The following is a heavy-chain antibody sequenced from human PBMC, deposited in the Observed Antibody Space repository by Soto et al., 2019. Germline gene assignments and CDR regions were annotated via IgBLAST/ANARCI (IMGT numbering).Heavy chain of an antibody. CDR1: GYIFSRYG. D-gene: IGHD6-13*01. Sequence: QVQLVQSGPEVRKPGASVKVSCKASGYIFSRYGISWVRQAPGQGLEWMAWISGYNGNTKFGERVQGRLNVTTDTSTSTAYMELRSLRSDDTAVYYCAREAAAERNYYGLDVWGQGTTVIVSS. CDR2: ISGYNGNT. J-gene: IGHJ6*02. V-gene: IGHV1-18*04. CDR3: AREAAAERNYYGLDV.